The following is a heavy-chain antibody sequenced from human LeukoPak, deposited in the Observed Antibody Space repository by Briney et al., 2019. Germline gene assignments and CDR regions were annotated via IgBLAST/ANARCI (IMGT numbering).Heavy chain of an antibody. CDR3: AKGRVMNTVVTPIDY. Sequence: GGSLRLSCAASGFTFSSYGMHWVRQAPGKGLEWVAVISYDGSNKYYADSVKGRFTISRDNSKNTLYLQMNSLRAEDTAVYYCAKGRVMNTVVTPIDYWGQGTLVTVSS. V-gene: IGHV3-30*18. CDR2: ISYDGSNK. J-gene: IGHJ4*02. D-gene: IGHD4-23*01. CDR1: GFTFSSYG.